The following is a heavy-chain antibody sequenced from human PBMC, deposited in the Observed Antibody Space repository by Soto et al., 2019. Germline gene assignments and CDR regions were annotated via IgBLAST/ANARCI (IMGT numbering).Heavy chain of an antibody. D-gene: IGHD3-16*01. CDR3: ARVLGAQSEGAFDY. CDR1: GGSISSGDYY. Sequence: LCGGSISSGDYYWSWIRQPPGKGLEWIGYIYYSGSTYYNPSLKSRVTISVDTSKNQFSLKLSSVTAADTAVYYCARVLGAQSEGAFDYWGQGTLVTVSS. V-gene: IGHV4-30-4*01. CDR2: IYYSGST. J-gene: IGHJ4*02.